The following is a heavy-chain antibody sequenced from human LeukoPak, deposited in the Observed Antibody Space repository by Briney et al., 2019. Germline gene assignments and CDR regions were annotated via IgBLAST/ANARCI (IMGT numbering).Heavy chain of an antibody. CDR2: ISYDGSNK. CDR1: GFTFSSYG. CDR3: ARGHLMTTVTTQSPSFDY. Sequence: GGSLRLSCAASGFTFSSYGMHWVRQAPGKGLEWVAVISYDGSNKYYADSVKGRFTISRDNSKNTLYLQMNSLRAEDTAVYYCARGHLMTTVTTQSPSFDYWGQGTLVTVSS. J-gene: IGHJ4*02. V-gene: IGHV3-30*03. D-gene: IGHD4-17*01.